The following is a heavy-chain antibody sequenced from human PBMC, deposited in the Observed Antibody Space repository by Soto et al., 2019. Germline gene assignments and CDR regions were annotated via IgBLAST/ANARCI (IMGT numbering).Heavy chain of an antibody. J-gene: IGHJ6*02. V-gene: IGHV1-69*13. CDR1: GGTFSSYA. D-gene: IGHD3-3*01. CDR3: AREPPNYDFWSGGYYYGMDV. CDR2: IIPIFGTA. Sequence: SVKVSCKASGGTFSSYAISWVRQAPGQGLEWMGGIIPIFGTANYAQKFQGRVTITADESTSTAYMELSSLRSEDTAVYYCAREPPNYDFWSGGYYYGMDVWGQGTTVTVSS.